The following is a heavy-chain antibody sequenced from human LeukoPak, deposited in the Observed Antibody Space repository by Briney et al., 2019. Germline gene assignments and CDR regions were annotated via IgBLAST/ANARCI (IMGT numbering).Heavy chain of an antibody. V-gene: IGHV3-48*01. CDR2: ISTSNTI. CDR1: GFSFSSHS. J-gene: IGHJ6*03. D-gene: IGHD3-3*01. CDR3: ARVAYYDFWSGLIPHTYYMEV. Sequence: SGGSLRLSCAASGFSFSSHSMTWVRQAPGKGLEWISYISTSNTIYYADSVSGRFTVSRDNAKNSLFLQMHSLRAEDTAIYYCARVAYYDFWSGLIPHTYYMEVWGKGTTVTVSS.